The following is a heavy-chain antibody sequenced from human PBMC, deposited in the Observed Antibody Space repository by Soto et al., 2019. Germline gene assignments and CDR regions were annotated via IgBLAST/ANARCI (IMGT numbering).Heavy chain of an antibody. D-gene: IGHD1-1*01. J-gene: IGHJ4*02. V-gene: IGHV1-18*01. Sequence: QVHLVQSGAEVKKPGASVKVSCKASGYTFTSYGITWVRQAPGQGLEWMGWISAHNGNTDYAQKLQGRVIVTRDTSKSKAYMELRRLRSDDTAVYYCARERYGDYWGQGALVTVSS. CDR3: ARERYGDY. CDR1: GYTFTSYG. CDR2: ISAHNGNT.